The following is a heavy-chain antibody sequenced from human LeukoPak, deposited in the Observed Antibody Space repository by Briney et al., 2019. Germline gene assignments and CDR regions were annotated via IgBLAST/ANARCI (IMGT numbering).Heavy chain of an antibody. J-gene: IGHJ4*02. D-gene: IGHD6-19*01. V-gene: IGHV5-51*01. CDR2: IYPGDSDT. Sequence: GESLKISCKGSGYSFTSYWIGWVRQMPGKGLEWMGIIYPGDSDTRYSPSFQGQVTISADKSISTAYLQWSSLKASDTAMYYCATRAYSSGWYGGWSYYFDYWGQGTLVTVSS. CDR3: ATRAYSSGWYGGWSYYFDY. CDR1: GYSFTSYW.